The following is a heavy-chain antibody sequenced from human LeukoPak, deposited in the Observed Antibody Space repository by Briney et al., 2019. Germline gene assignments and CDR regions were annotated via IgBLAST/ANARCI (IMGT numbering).Heavy chain of an antibody. CDR3: AKGWWEPRYYFDY. V-gene: IGHV3-9*01. CDR2: ISWNSGSI. Sequence: GGSVRLSCAASGFTFDDYAMHWVRQAPGKGLEWVSGISWNSGSIGYADSVKGRFTISRDNAKNSLYLQMNSLRAEDTALYYCAKGWWEPRYYFDYWGQGTLVTVSS. D-gene: IGHD2-15*01. J-gene: IGHJ4*02. CDR1: GFTFDDYA.